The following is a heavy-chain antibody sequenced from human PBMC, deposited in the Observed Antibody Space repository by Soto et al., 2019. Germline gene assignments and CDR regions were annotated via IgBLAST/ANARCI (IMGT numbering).Heavy chain of an antibody. Sequence: GGSLRLSCAASGFTFSSYCMSWVRQAPGKGLEWVANIKHDGSEKYYVDSVKGRFTISRDNAKNSLYLQMNSLRAEDTAVYYCARSWMQLWPLDYWGQGTLVTVSS. D-gene: IGHD5-18*01. V-gene: IGHV3-7*01. CDR3: ARSWMQLWPLDY. CDR2: IKHDGSEK. J-gene: IGHJ4*02. CDR1: GFTFSSYC.